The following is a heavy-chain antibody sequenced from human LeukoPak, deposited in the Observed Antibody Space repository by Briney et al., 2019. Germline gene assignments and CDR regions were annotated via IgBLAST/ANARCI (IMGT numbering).Heavy chain of an antibody. J-gene: IGHJ3*02. D-gene: IGHD1-26*01. CDR3: ARGGYSGKDI. CDR1: GFTFSSYE. CDR2: ITGSGGST. V-gene: IGHV3-23*01. Sequence: GSLRLSCAASGFTFSSYEMNWVRQAPGKGLEWVSGITGSGGSTYYADSVKGRFTISRDNSKNSLYLQMNSLRAEDTAVYYCARGGYSGKDIWGQGTMVTVSS.